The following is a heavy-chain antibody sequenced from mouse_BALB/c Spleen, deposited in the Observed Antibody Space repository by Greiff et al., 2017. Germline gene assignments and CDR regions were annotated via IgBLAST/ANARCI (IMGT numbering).Heavy chain of an antibody. D-gene: IGHD2-14*01. CDR1: GFTFSDYY. CDR2: ISDGGSYT. CDR3: ARGGNYAMDY. J-gene: IGHJ4*01. Sequence: EVHLVESGGGLVKPGGSLKLSCAASGFTFSDYYMYWVRQTPEKRLEWVATISDGGSYTYYPDSVKGRFTISRDNAKNNLYLQMSSLKSEDTAMYYCARGGNYAMDYWGQGTSVTVSS. V-gene: IGHV5-4*02.